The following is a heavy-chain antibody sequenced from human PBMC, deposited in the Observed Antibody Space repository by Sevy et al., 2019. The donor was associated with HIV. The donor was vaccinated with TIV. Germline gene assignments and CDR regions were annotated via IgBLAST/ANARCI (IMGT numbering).Heavy chain of an antibody. J-gene: IGHJ6*02. CDR3: TRGGSGDYYYDGVDV. V-gene: IGHV3-30*03. CDR2: VSYDGSSN. D-gene: IGHD3-10*01. CDR1: GFTFRNFG. Sequence: GGSLRLSCVGSGFTFRNFGVHWLRQAPGKGLEWLSVVSYDGSSNYYVDSVKGGFTVSRDNSKNTLSLQMNSLRTEDTAVYYCTRGGSGDYYYDGVDVWGQGTTVTVSS.